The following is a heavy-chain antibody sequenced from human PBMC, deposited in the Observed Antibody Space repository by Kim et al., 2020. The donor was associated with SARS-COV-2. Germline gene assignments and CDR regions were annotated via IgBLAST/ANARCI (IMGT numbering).Heavy chain of an antibody. CDR3: AKLGPHDTSSRFDY. CDR1: DFPFNTYA. Sequence: GGSLRLSCVASDFPFNTYAMSWVRQAPGKGLQWVSTISQTGDRTYYADSVSGRFTISRDNAKNTLYLQINGLGADDTAVYYCAKLGPHDTSSRFDYWGQGTLAT. V-gene: IGHV3-23*01. D-gene: IGHD6-6*01. J-gene: IGHJ4*02. CDR2: ISQTGDRT.